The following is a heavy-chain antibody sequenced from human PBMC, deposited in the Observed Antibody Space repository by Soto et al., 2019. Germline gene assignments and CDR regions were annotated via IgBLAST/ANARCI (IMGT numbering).Heavy chain of an antibody. CDR3: VVEDLGMEV. V-gene: IGHV3-53*01. CDR1: GFTVSTNY. D-gene: IGHD2-15*01. CDR2: IYSNGNT. Sequence: GGSLRLSCAASGFTVSTNYRTWVRQTPGKGLEWVPIIYSNGNTYYADSVKGRFTISRDNSKNTLYLQMNSLRVDDTAVYYCVVEDLGMEVWGQGTTVTVSS. J-gene: IGHJ6*02.